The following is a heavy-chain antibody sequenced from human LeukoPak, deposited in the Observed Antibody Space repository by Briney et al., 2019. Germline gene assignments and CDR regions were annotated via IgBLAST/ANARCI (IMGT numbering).Heavy chain of an antibody. CDR3: ARGFDYYDSTGSGY. D-gene: IGHD3-22*01. CDR2: INGDGRST. J-gene: IGHJ4*02. Sequence: GGSLRLSCAASGFTFSSFSMNWVRQAPGKGLVWVSRINGDGRSTTYADSAKGRFTISRDNAKNTLYLQMNSLRVEDTAVYYCARGFDYYDSTGSGYWGQGTLVTVSS. V-gene: IGHV3-74*01. CDR1: GFTFSSFS.